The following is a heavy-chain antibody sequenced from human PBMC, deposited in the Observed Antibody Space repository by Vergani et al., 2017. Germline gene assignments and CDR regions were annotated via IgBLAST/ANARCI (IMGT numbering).Heavy chain of an antibody. CDR1: GFTFSSYS. CDR3: ARGEGGSYASDP. V-gene: IGHV3-21*01. J-gene: IGHJ5*02. D-gene: IGHD1-26*01. Sequence: VQLVESGGGVVKPGGSLRLSCAASGFTFSSYSMNWVRQAPGKGLEWVSSISSSSSYIYYADSVKGRFTISRDNAKNSLYLQMNSLRAEDTAVYYCARGEGGSYASDPWGQGTLVTVSS. CDR2: ISSSSSYI.